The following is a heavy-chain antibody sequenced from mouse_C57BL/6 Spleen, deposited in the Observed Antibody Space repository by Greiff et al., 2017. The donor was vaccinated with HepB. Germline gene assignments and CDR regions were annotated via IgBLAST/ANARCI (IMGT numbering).Heavy chain of an antibody. V-gene: IGHV1-50*01. CDR1: GYTFTSYW. D-gene: IGHD1-1*01. CDR3: ARSGYYGSSPWYFDY. J-gene: IGHJ2*01. Sequence: QVQLQQPGAELVKPGASVKLSCKASGYTFTSYWMQWVKQRPGQGLEWIGEIDPSDSYTNYNQKFKGKATLTVDTSSSTAYMQLSSLTSEDSAVYYCARSGYYGSSPWYFDYWGQGTTLTVSS. CDR2: IDPSDSYT.